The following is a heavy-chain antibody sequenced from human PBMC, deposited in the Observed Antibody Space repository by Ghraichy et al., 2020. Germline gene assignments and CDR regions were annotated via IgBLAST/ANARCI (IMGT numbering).Heavy chain of an antibody. CDR2: INHRGST. D-gene: IGHD3-9*01. V-gene: IGHV4-34*01. Sequence: SETPSLTCAVYGGSFSDYYWTWIRQPPGKGLQWIGEINHRGSTNYNPSLKSRVTISLDTSRNQFSLKLNSVTAADMAVYYCASTSYDILTGYQPLDTWGQGTLVTVSS. CDR3: ASTSYDILTGYQPLDT. J-gene: IGHJ5*02. CDR1: GGSFSDYY.